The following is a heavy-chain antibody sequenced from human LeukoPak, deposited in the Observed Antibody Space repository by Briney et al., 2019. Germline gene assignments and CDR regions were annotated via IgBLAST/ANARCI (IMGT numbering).Heavy chain of an antibody. Sequence: SETLSLTCAVYGGSFSGYYWSWIRQPPGKGLEWIGEIIHSGSTNYNPSLKSRVTISVDTSKNQFSLKLSSVTAADTAVYYCARGPPPYGSGSYFRRRGFDYWGQGTLVTVSS. D-gene: IGHD3-10*01. V-gene: IGHV4-34*01. J-gene: IGHJ4*02. CDR2: IIHSGST. CDR3: ARGPPPYGSGSYFRRRGFDY. CDR1: GGSFSGYY.